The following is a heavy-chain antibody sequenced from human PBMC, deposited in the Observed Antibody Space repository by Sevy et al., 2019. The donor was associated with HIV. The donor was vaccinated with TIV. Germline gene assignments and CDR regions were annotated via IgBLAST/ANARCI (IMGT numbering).Heavy chain of an antibody. V-gene: IGHV1-24*01. J-gene: IGHJ4*02. Sequence: ASVKVSCKVSGYTLAKFSIHWVRQAPGKGLEWMTSFDPEDGDPEDGTTIYAQKFLGRVTMTEDTSTDTAYMELSSLRSDDTAVYYCATTKDYYDSSGYPFDYWGQGTLVTVSS. CDR2: FDPEDGDPEDGTT. D-gene: IGHD3-22*01. CDR3: ATTKDYYDSSGYPFDY. CDR1: GYTLAKFS.